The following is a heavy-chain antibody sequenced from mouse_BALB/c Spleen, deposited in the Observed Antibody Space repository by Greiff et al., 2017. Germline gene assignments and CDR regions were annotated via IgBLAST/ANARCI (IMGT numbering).Heavy chain of an antibody. CDR1: GFTFSSYA. D-gene: IGHD2-4*01. CDR3: ARGKTGLPAWFAY. Sequence: EVQLVESGGGLVKPGGSLKLSCAASGFTFSSYAMSWVRQTPEKRLEWVASISSGGSTYYPDSVKGRFTISRDNARNILYLQMSSLRSEDTAMYYCARGKTGLPAWFAYWGQGTLVTVSA. CDR2: ISSGGST. J-gene: IGHJ3*01. V-gene: IGHV5-6-5*01.